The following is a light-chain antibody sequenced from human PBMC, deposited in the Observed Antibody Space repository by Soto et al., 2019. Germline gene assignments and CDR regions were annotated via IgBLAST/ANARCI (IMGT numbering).Light chain of an antibody. CDR2: EVY. V-gene: IGLV2-8*01. CDR3: ASYTGNGLL. J-gene: IGLJ2*01. CDR1: SGDIGAYNY. Sequence: QSVLTQPPSASGSPGQSVTISCTGASGDIGAYNYVSWYQHHPGKAPKLIIYEVYKRPSGVPDRLSGSKSGNTASLTVSGLQAEDEAEYYCASYTGNGLLFGGGTKVTVL.